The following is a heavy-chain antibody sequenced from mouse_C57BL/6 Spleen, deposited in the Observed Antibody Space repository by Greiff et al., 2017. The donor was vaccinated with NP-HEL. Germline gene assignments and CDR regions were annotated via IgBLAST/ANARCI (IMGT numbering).Heavy chain of an antibody. CDR3: ARHYSNSGPFAY. D-gene: IGHD2-5*01. Sequence: DVKLVESGGDLVKPGGSLKLSCAASGFTFSSYGMSWVRQTPDKRLEWVATISSGGSYTYYPDSVKGRFTISRDNAKNTLYLQMSSLTSEDTARYYCARHYSNSGPFAYWGQGTLVTVSA. V-gene: IGHV5-6*02. J-gene: IGHJ3*01. CDR2: ISSGGSYT. CDR1: GFTFSSYG.